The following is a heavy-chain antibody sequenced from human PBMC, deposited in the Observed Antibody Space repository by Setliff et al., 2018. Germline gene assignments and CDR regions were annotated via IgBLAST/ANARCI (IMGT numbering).Heavy chain of an antibody. CDR2: IDQSGIT. J-gene: IGHJ4*02. CDR3: ARDWGSSGWYFDY. V-gene: IGHV4-34*01. D-gene: IGHD6-19*01. CDR1: GGSFSGYY. Sequence: LSLTCAVYGGSFSGYYWSWIRQPPGKGPEWIGEIDQSGITNYNPSLKSRVTISVDKSKNQFSLKLSSVTAADTAVYYCARDWGSSGWYFDYWGQGTLVTVSS.